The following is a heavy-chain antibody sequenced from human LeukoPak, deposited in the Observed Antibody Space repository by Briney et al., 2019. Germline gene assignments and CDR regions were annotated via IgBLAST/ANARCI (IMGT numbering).Heavy chain of an antibody. CDR3: ARHCSGGSCYSDFDC. V-gene: IGHV4-39*01. J-gene: IGHJ4*02. CDR1: GGSFSAYY. D-gene: IGHD2-15*01. Sequence: SETLSLTCDVYGGSFSAYYWGWIRQPPGKGLEWIGSIYYSGSTYYNPSLKSRVTISVDTSKNQFSLKVSSVTAADTAVYYCARHCSGGSCYSDFDCWGQGTLVTVSS. CDR2: IYYSGST.